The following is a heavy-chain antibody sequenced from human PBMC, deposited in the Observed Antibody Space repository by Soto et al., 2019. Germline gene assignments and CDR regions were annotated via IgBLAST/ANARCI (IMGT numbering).Heavy chain of an antibody. Sequence: GGSLRLSCAASGFTFSSYSMNWVRQAPGKGLEWVSSISSSSSYIYYADSVKGRFTISRDNAKNSLYLQMNSLRASDTAMYYCARQVPTIFGVETYNWFDPWGQGTLVTVSS. D-gene: IGHD3-3*01. J-gene: IGHJ5*02. V-gene: IGHV3-21*04. CDR2: ISSSSSYI. CDR1: GFTFSSYS. CDR3: ARQVPTIFGVETYNWFDP.